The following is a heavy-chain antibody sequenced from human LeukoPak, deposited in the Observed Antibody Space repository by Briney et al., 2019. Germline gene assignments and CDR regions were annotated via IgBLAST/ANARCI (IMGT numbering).Heavy chain of an antibody. Sequence: GASVKVSCKASGYTFTSYYMHWVRQAPGQWLEWMGIINPSGGSTSYAQKFQGRVTMIRDTSTSTVYMELSSLRSEDTAVYYCARDTYARGDDSSGYGYYYYYGMDVWGQGTTVTVSS. CDR3: ARDTYARGDDSSGYGYYYYYGMDV. J-gene: IGHJ6*02. D-gene: IGHD3-22*01. V-gene: IGHV1-46*01. CDR1: GYTFTSYY. CDR2: INPSGGST.